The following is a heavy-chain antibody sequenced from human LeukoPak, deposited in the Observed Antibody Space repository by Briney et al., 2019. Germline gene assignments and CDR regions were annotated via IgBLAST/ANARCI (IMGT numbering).Heavy chain of an antibody. CDR1: GFTLSSYA. CDR3: ARETGYYDSSGYHYYYYGMDV. Sequence: GGSLRLSCAASGFTLSSYAMHWVRQAPGKGLEWVAVISYDGSNKYYADSVKGRFTISRDNSKNTLYLQMNSLRAEDTAVYYCARETGYYDSSGYHYYYYGMDVWGQGTTVTVSS. CDR2: ISYDGSNK. V-gene: IGHV3-30*04. D-gene: IGHD3-22*01. J-gene: IGHJ6*02.